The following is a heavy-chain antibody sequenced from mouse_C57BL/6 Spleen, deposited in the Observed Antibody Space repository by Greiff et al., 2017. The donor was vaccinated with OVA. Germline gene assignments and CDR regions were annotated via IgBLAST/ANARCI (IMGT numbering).Heavy chain of an antibody. D-gene: IGHD1-1*01. CDR3: ARSLITTEGYFDV. CDR2: IDPSDSYT. Sequence: VQLQQPGAELVKPGASVKLSCKASGYTFTSYWMQWVKQRPGQGLEWIGEIDPSDSYTNYNQKFKGKATLTVDTSSSTAYMQLSSLTSEDSAVYYCARSLITTEGYFDVWGTGTSVTVSS. V-gene: IGHV1-50*01. J-gene: IGHJ1*03. CDR1: GYTFTSYW.